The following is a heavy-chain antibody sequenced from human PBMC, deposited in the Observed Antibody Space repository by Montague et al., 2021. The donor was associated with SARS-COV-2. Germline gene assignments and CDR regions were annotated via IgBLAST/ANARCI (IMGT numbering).Heavy chain of an antibody. Sequence: SETLSLTCTVSGGSISSSSYYWGWIRQPPGKGLEWIGYIYYSGSTNYNPSLKSRVTISVDTSKNQFSLKLSSVTAADTAVYYCARGAGRGSGYGKYYYYYYGMDDWGQGTTVTVSS. J-gene: IGHJ6*02. V-gene: IGHV4-61*05. CDR2: IYYSGST. CDR1: GGSISSSSYY. D-gene: IGHD5-12*01. CDR3: ARGAGRGSGYGKYYYYYYGMDD.